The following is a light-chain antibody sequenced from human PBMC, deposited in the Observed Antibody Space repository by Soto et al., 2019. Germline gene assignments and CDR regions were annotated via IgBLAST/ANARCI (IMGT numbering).Light chain of an antibody. CDR3: SSYTSSSTRV. J-gene: IGLJ2*01. Sequence: QSVLTQPASVSGSPGQSITISCTGSSSEIETYNLVSWYQQYPGKAPKLMIYEVSNRPSGVSNRFSGSKSGNTASLTISGLQAEDEADYYCSSYTSSSTRVFGGGTQLTVL. CDR2: EVS. V-gene: IGLV2-14*02. CDR1: SSEIETYNL.